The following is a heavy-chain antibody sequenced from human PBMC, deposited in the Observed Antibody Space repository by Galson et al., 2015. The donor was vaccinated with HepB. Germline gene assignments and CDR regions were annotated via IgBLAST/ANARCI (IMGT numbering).Heavy chain of an antibody. CDR2: ISSSSSDI. Sequence: SLRLPCAASGFTFCGYSMNWVRQAPGKGLEWVSSISSSSSDIYYADSVKGRFTISRDNAKNSLYLQMNSLSAEDTAVYYCARDADEDSSGSGYWGQGTLVTVSS. CDR1: GFTFCGYS. D-gene: IGHD3-22*01. CDR3: ARDADEDSSGSGY. J-gene: IGHJ4*02. V-gene: IGHV3-21*01.